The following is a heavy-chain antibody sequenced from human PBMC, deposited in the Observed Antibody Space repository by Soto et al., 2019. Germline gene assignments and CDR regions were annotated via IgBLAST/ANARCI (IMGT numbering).Heavy chain of an antibody. V-gene: IGHV3-15*07. CDR1: GFTFSSAW. CDR3: PTDPFFPMTLLLFAL. Sequence: GGSLRLSCAASGFTFSSAWINWVRQAPGKGLEWVGRIKSKTDGGTTDFAAPVKGRFAISRDDSNDMVYLQMNSLKMEDTGVFYCPTDPFFPMTLLLFALGGQETLFPVSS. D-gene: IGHD2-15*01. J-gene: IGHJ4*02. CDR2: IKSKTDGGTT.